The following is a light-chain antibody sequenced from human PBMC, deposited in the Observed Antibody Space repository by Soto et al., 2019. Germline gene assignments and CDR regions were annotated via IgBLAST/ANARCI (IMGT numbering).Light chain of an antibody. Sequence: QSVLTQPPSASGTPGQRVMMSCSGSTSNIRRHTVNWYQQLPGAAPKLLIYGNSNRPSGVPDRFSGSKSGTSASLAITGLQAEDEADYYCQSYDSSLSGWVFGGGTKVTVL. V-gene: IGLV1-40*01. J-gene: IGLJ3*02. CDR3: QSYDSSLSGWV. CDR2: GNS. CDR1: TSNIRRHT.